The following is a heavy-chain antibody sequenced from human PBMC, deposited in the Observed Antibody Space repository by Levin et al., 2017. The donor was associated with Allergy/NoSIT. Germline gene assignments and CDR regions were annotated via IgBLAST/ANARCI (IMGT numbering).Heavy chain of an antibody. J-gene: IGHJ6*03. D-gene: IGHD4-17*01. CDR2: IFHSGSS. V-gene: IGHV4-59*01. CDR3: ARLGYGDYLVGYMDV. CDR1: GGSINTYY. Sequence: SQTLSLTCIVSGGSINTYYWSWARQPPGKGLEWIASIFHSGSSNYSPSLKSRVTISVDSSKNQFSLRLSSVTAADTAVYYCARLGYGDYLVGYMDVWGKGTTVTVSS.